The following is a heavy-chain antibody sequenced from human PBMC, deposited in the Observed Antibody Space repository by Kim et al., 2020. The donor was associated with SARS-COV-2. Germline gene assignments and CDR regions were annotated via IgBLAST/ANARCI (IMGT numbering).Heavy chain of an antibody. V-gene: IGHV3-33*01. CDR3: ARDWVRIVVVPAATWSESDGGMAV. Sequence: GGSLRLSCAASGFTFSSYGMHWVRQAPGKGLEWVAVIWYDGSNKYYADSVKGRFTISRDNSKNTLYLQMNSLRAEDTAVYYCARDWVRIVVVPAATWSESDGGMAVWGQGTTVTVSS. CDR2: IWYDGSNK. J-gene: IGHJ6*02. D-gene: IGHD2-2*01. CDR1: GFTFSSYG.